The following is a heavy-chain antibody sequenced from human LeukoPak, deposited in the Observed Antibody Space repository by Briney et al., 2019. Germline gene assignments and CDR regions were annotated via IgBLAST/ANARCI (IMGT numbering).Heavy chain of an antibody. V-gene: IGHV3-23*01. CDR3: AKVTKPLTTVVTSRDY. CDR2: ISGSVGTT. Sequence: RGSLRLSCAASGFTPSNYAISWVRQAPGKGLEWVSVISGSVGTTYYADSVKGRFTISRDNSKNTLYLQMNSLRAEDTAVYYCAKVTKPLTTVVTSRDYWGQGTLVTVSS. J-gene: IGHJ4*02. D-gene: IGHD4-23*01. CDR1: GFTPSNYA.